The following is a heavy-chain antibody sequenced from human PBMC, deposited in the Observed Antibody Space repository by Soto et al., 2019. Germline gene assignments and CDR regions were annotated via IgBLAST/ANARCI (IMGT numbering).Heavy chain of an antibody. V-gene: IGHV3-7*01. CDR3: VCGGNFFIY. D-gene: IGHD3-16*01. CDR2: XDQDGSET. J-gene: IGHJ4*02. Sequence: EVQLVESGGGLVQPGGSLRLSCAASGFTFSTYWMTWVRQPPGKGLEWXXNXDQDGSETYYVDSVRGRFTVSRDNAKNSLYLQMNSLRVEDTAVYYCVCGGNFFIYWGQGTLVTVSP. CDR1: GFTFSTYW.